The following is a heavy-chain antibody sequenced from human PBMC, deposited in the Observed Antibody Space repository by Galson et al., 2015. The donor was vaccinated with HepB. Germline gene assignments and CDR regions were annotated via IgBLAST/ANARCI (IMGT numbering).Heavy chain of an antibody. CDR1: GFTFSNDW. D-gene: IGHD5-12*01. J-gene: IGHJ4*02. Sequence: SLRLSCAASGFTFSNDWMSWVRQAPGKGLEWVGRIKSKTAGGTTDYAAPVKGRFTISSDDSKNTLYLKMNSLKTEDTDVYYCTTAGYSGYDFGYWGQGTLVTVSS. V-gene: IGHV3-15*01. CDR3: TTAGYSGYDFGY. CDR2: IKSKTAGGTT.